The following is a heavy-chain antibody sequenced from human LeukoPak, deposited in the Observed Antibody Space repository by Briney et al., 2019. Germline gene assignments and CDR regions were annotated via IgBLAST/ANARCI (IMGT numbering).Heavy chain of an antibody. D-gene: IGHD3-10*01. V-gene: IGHV3-74*01. J-gene: IGHJ4*02. CDR1: GFTFSVYW. Sequence: PGGSLRLSCAASGFTFSVYWIHWVRQAPGKWRVWVSRIITVGSITNYADSVKGRFSISRDNAKNTLYLQMSSLRAEDTAVYYCARDRGPRTGFMVREAYDYWGQGTLVTVSS. CDR2: IITVGSIT. CDR3: ARDRGPRTGFMVREAYDY.